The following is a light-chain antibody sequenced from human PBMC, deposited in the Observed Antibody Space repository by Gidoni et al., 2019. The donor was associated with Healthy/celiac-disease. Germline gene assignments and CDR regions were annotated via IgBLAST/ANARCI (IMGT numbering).Light chain of an antibody. CDR2: GAS. CDR1: QSISSN. J-gene: IGKJ1*01. V-gene: IGKV3-15*01. Sequence: ETVMTQSPATLSVSPGERATLSCRASQSISSNLAWYQRKPGQAPRLLSYGASTRATGIPARFSGRGSGTEFTLTITSLQSEDFEVYYCQQYDDWPPWTFGQGTKVEIK. CDR3: QQYDDWPPWT.